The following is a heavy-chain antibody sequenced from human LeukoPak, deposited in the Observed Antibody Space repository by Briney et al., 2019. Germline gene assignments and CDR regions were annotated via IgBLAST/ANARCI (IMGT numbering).Heavy chain of an antibody. Sequence: RSETLSLTCAVSGYSISSGYYWGWIRQPPGKGLEWIGSIYHSGSTYYNPSLKSRVTISVDTSKNQFSLKLSSVTAADTAVYYCASSDCSGGSCYFDYWGQGTLVTVSS. V-gene: IGHV4-38-2*01. D-gene: IGHD2-15*01. CDR3: ASSDCSGGSCYFDY. CDR1: GYSISSGYY. CDR2: IYHSGST. J-gene: IGHJ4*02.